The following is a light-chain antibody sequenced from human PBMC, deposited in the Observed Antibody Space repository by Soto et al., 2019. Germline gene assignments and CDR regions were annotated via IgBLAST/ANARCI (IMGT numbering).Light chain of an antibody. J-gene: IGKJ3*01. CDR2: DAS. CDR3: QQYDSIPFT. CDR1: QDISKY. Sequence: DIQRTQSPSSLSVSVGDRVTITCQASQDISKYLNWYQQKPGKAPKLLIYDASNLEAGVPSRFSGTGSGTFYTFTISSLHPEDFATYHCQQYDSIPFTFGPGTKVDIK. V-gene: IGKV1-33*01.